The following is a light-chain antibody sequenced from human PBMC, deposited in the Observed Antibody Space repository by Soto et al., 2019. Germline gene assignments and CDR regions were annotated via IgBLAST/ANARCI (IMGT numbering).Light chain of an antibody. J-gene: IGKJ1*01. CDR2: FGS. CDR1: QSLRQSNGYNY. V-gene: IGKV2-28*01. Sequence: DIVMTQSPLSLPVTPGEPASISCSSSQSLRQSNGYNYLDWYLQKTGQSPQLLIFFGSYRASGVTDRFSGSGSGTDFTLKIRSVEAEDVGIYYCMQSQQTPPTFGQGTRVEIK. CDR3: MQSQQTPPT.